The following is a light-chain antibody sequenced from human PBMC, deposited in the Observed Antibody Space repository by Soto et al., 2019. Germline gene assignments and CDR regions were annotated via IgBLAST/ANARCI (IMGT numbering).Light chain of an antibody. Sequence: EIVMTQSPATLSVSPGEGATLSCRASQRVSSNLAWYQQKPGQAPRLLILGASTRATGIPARFSGSGSGTEFSLSISALQSEDFAIYYCQQYSNWPLTFGGGTKVGIK. V-gene: IGKV3-15*01. CDR3: QQYSNWPLT. J-gene: IGKJ4*01. CDR1: QRVSSN. CDR2: GAS.